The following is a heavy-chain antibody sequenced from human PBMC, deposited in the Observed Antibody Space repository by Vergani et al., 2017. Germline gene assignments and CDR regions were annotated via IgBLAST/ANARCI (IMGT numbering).Heavy chain of an antibody. D-gene: IGHD1-26*01. J-gene: IGHJ4*02. CDR1: GFTVSSNY. Sequence: EVQVVETGGGLVQPGGSLRLSCAASGFTVSSNYMSWVRQAPGKGLEWVSVIYSGGSTYYADSVKGRFIISRDNSKNTLYLRMNSLRAEDTAVYYCARGGWELLELAYWGQGTLVTVSS. CDR3: ARGGWELLELAY. V-gene: IGHV3-66*01. CDR2: IYSGGST.